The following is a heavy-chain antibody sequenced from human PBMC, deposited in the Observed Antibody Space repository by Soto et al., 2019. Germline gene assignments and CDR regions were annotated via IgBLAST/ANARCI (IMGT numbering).Heavy chain of an antibody. CDR1: GFTFSSYG. CDR3: ARVVYRRYSSSLEY. Sequence: QVQLVESGGGVVQHGRSLRLSCAASGFTFSSYGMHWVRQAPGKGLEWLAVIWYDGSKKYYADSVKGRFTITRDNSRNTLYLQMNSLSAEDTVVYYCARVVYRRYSSSLEYWGQGTLVTVSS. D-gene: IGHD6-6*01. V-gene: IGHV3-33*01. CDR2: IWYDGSKK. J-gene: IGHJ4*02.